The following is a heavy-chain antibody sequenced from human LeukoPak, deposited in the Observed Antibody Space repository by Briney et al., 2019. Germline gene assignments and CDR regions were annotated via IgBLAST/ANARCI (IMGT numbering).Heavy chain of an antibody. CDR2: IYYSGST. V-gene: IGHV4-59*08. D-gene: IGHD6-19*01. CDR3: ARQVVAVAGTGYFDY. Sequence: PSETLSLTCTVSGGSISNYYRSWIRQPPGKGLEWIGYIYYSGSTNCNPSLKSRVTISVDTSKNQFSLKLSSVTATDTAVYFCARQVVAVAGTGYFDYWGQGTLVTVSS. J-gene: IGHJ4*02. CDR1: GGSISNYY.